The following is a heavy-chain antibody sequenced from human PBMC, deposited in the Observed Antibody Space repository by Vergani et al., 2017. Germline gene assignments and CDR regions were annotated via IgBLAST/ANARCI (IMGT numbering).Heavy chain of an antibody. D-gene: IGHD2-2*01. V-gene: IGHV3-23*01. J-gene: IGHJ3*01. CDR1: GFTFNSYA. CDR3: AKVFGSTSGPYGGGAFDV. CDR2: INNNGGST. Sequence: QLLESGGGLIQPGGSLRLSCAASGFTFNSYAMTWVRQAPGKGLEWVSGINNNGGSTYYADSVKGRFTISRDNSKTTLYLQMTDLRAEDTATYYCAKVFGSTSGPYGGGAFDVLGHGTMVTVSA.